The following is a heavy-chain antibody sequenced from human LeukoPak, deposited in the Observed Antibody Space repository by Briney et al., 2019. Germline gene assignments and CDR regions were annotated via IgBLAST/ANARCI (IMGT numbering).Heavy chain of an antibody. CDR1: GYTFTSYG. Sequence: GASVKVSCKASGYTFTSYGISWVRQAPGQGLEWMGWISAYNGNTNYAQKLQGRVTMTTDTSTSTAYMELGSLRSDDTAVYYCARDLTGVITMIVAAYGMDVWGQGTTVTVSS. D-gene: IGHD3-22*01. V-gene: IGHV1-18*01. CDR2: ISAYNGNT. J-gene: IGHJ6*02. CDR3: ARDLTGVITMIVAAYGMDV.